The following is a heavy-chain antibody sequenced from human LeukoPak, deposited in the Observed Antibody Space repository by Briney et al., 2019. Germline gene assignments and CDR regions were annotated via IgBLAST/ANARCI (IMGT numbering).Heavy chain of an antibody. CDR3: ARGRPRLTQDNWFDP. V-gene: IGHV3-48*03. J-gene: IGHJ5*02. Sequence: GGSLRLSCAASGFTFSSYEMNWVRQAPGKGLEWVSYISSSGSTIYYADSVKGRFTISRDNAKNSLYLQMNSLRAEDTAVYYCARGRPRLTQDNWFDPCGQGTLVTVSS. CDR1: GFTFSSYE. D-gene: IGHD2-21*02. CDR2: ISSSGSTI.